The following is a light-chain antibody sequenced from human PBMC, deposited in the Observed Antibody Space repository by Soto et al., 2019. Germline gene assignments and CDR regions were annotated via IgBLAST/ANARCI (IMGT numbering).Light chain of an antibody. CDR2: AAS. V-gene: IGKV1-39*01. J-gene: IGKJ4*01. Sequence: DIQMTQSPSALSASVGDRVTIACRASQSISIRLNWYQQHPGRAPKLLIYAASRLQSGVPSRFSGSGSGTEFTLTISSLHPEDYASYFCQQNFNTPVTFGGGTKVGIK. CDR3: QQNFNTPVT. CDR1: QSISIR.